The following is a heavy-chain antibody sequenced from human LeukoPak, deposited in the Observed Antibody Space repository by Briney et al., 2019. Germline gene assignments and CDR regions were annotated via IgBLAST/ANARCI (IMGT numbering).Heavy chain of an antibody. CDR2: ISSSSSYI. CDR1: GFSFSNSA. J-gene: IGHJ4*02. Sequence: AGGSLRLSCAASGFSFSNSAMNWVRQAPGKGLEWVSSISSSSSYIYYADSVKGRFTISRDNAKNSLYLQMNSLRAEDTAVYYCARGYSGEFDYWGQGTLVTVSS. CDR3: ARGYSGEFDY. D-gene: IGHD1-26*01. V-gene: IGHV3-21*01.